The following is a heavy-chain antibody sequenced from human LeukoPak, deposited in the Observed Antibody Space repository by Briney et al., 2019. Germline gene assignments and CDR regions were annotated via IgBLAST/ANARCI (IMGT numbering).Heavy chain of an antibody. D-gene: IGHD2-8*01. J-gene: IGHJ4*02. Sequence: GGSLRLSCAASGFTFDDYAMHWVRQAPGKGLEWVAVISYDGSNKYYADSVKGRFTISRDNSKNTLYLQMNSLRAEDTAVYYCAREGMQSPALDYWGQGTLVTVSS. V-gene: IGHV3-30*04. CDR3: AREGMQSPALDY. CDR1: GFTFDDYA. CDR2: ISYDGSNK.